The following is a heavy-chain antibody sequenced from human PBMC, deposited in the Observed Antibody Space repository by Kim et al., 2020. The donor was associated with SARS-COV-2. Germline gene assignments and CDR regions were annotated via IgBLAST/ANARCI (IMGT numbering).Heavy chain of an antibody. D-gene: IGHD4-17*01. Sequence: GGSLRLSCAASGFTFSDYYMSWIRQAPGKGLEWVSYISSSSSYTNYADSVKGRFTISRDNAKNSLYLQMNSLRAEDTAVYYCARDRFDYGDAFDIWGQGTMVTVSS. CDR3: ARDRFDYGDAFDI. J-gene: IGHJ3*02. CDR2: ISSSSSYT. CDR1: GFTFSDYY. V-gene: IGHV3-11*06.